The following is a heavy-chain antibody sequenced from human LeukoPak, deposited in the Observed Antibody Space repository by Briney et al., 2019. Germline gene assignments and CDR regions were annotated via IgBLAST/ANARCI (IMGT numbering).Heavy chain of an antibody. Sequence: SVKVSCKASGGTFSSYAISWVRQAPGQGLEWMGGIIPIFGTANYAQKFQGRVTINADESTSTAYMELSSLRSEDTAVYYCARAGFRYCSSTSCYTSFDYWGQGTLVTVSS. J-gene: IGHJ4*02. D-gene: IGHD2-2*02. V-gene: IGHV1-69*13. CDR1: GGTFSSYA. CDR3: ARAGFRYCSSTSCYTSFDY. CDR2: IIPIFGTA.